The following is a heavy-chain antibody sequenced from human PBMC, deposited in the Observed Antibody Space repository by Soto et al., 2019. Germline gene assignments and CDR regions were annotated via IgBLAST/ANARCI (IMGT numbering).Heavy chain of an antibody. Sequence: QVQLVESGGGVVQPGRSLRLSCAASGFTFSNYAMHWVRQAPGKGLDWVAVISYDGSNKYYADSVKGRFTISRDNSKNTLYLQMNSLRAEDTAVYYCARDPEYGPPLYYYDALDVWGQGTTVTVSS. V-gene: IGHV3-30-3*01. CDR2: ISYDGSNK. CDR3: ARDPEYGPPLYYYDALDV. D-gene: IGHD6-6*01. CDR1: GFTFSNYA. J-gene: IGHJ6*02.